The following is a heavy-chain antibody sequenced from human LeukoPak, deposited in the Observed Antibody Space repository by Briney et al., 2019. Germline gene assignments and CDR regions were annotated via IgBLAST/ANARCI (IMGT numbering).Heavy chain of an antibody. CDR3: ARVVHPYDYESSGLTYDAFDI. Sequence: GASVKVSCKASGYTFSSYAMNWVRQAPGQGLEWMGKISANTGNPTYAQGFTGRFVFSLDTSVSTAYLQISSLKAEDTAVYYCARVVHPYDYESSGLTYDAFDIWGQGTMVTVSS. D-gene: IGHD3-22*01. J-gene: IGHJ3*02. CDR2: ISANTGNP. V-gene: IGHV7-4-1*02. CDR1: GYTFSSYA.